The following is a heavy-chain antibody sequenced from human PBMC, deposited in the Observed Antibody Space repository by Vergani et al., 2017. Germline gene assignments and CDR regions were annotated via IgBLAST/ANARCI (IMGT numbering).Heavy chain of an antibody. J-gene: IGHJ4*02. CDR3: AKDLYGVWWLRGVGGY. V-gene: IGHV3-23*01. CDR1: GFTFSSYA. Sequence: EVQLLESGGGLVQPGGSLRLSCAASGFTFSSYAMSWVRQAPGKGLEWVSAISGSGGSTYYADSVKGRFTISRDNSKNTLYLQMNSLRAEDTAVYYCAKDLYGVWWLRGVGGYWGQGTLVTVSS. D-gene: IGHD5-12*01. CDR2: ISGSGGST.